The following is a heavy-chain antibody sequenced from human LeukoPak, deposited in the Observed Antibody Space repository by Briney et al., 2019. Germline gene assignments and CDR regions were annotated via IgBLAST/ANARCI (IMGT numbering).Heavy chain of an antibody. CDR3: ARSIPVAGTVSDYYYYAMDV. V-gene: IGHV4-59*08. Sequence: PSETLSLTCAVYGGSFSTYYWSWIRQPPGKGLEWIGSIYNSGSPNYNPSLKSRITISVHTSKKHFSLKLSSVTAADTAVYYCARSIPVAGTVSDYYYYAMDVWGQGTTVTVSS. CDR1: GGSFSTYY. D-gene: IGHD6-19*01. CDR2: IYNSGSP. J-gene: IGHJ6*02.